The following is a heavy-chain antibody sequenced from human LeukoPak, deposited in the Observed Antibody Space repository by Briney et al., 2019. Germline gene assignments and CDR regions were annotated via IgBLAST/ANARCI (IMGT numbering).Heavy chain of an antibody. J-gene: IGHJ6*01. D-gene: IGHD2/OR15-2a*01. CDR3: ARVGTTSNFYYYYGMDV. CDR1: GFTFSSYW. CDR2: INSDGSTT. Sequence: GGSLRLSCAASGFTFSSYWMYWVRHAPEKGLVWVSRINSDGSTTSYADSVKGRFTISRDNAKNTLYLQMNSLRAEDTAVYYCARVGTTSNFYYYYGMDVWGQGTTVTVS. V-gene: IGHV3-74*01.